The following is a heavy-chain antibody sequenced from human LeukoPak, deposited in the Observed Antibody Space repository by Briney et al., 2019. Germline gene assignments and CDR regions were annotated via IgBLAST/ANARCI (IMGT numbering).Heavy chain of an antibody. J-gene: IGHJ6*03. CDR1: GYTFTSYD. D-gene: IGHD6-19*01. CDR2: MNPNSGHT. V-gene: IGHV1-8*01. Sequence: ASVKVSCKASGYTFTSYDINWVRQATGQGLEWMGWMNPNSGHTGYAQKFQGRVTMTRNTSITTAYMELSSLRSEDTAVYYCARDLRYSSGWSASGMDVWGKGTTVTISS. CDR3: ARDLRYSSGWSASGMDV.